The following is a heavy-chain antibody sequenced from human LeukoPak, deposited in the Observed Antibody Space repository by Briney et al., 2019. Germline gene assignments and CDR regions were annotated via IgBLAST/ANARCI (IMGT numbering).Heavy chain of an antibody. CDR1: GGSISSYY. J-gene: IGHJ4*02. CDR3: ARHWETSSWYVDY. CDR2: IYYSGST. V-gene: IGHV4-59*08. Sequence: PSETLSLTCTVSGGSISSYYWSWIRQPPGKGLEWIGYIYYSGSTNYNPSLKSRVTISVDTSKNQLSLKLSSVTAANTAVYYCARHWETSSWYVDYWGQGTLVTVSS. D-gene: IGHD6-13*01.